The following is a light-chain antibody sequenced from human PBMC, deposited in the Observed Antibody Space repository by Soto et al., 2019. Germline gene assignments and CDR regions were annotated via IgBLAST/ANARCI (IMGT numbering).Light chain of an antibody. CDR3: QQRSNWPLT. V-gene: IGKV3-11*01. CDR1: QSVSSY. Sequence: EIVLTQSPATLSLSPGERATLSCRASQSVSSYLAWYQQKPGQAPSLLIYDASNRATGIPARFSGSGSVTDFTLTISSLEPEDFAVYYCQQRSNWPLTFGGGTKVEIK. J-gene: IGKJ4*01. CDR2: DAS.